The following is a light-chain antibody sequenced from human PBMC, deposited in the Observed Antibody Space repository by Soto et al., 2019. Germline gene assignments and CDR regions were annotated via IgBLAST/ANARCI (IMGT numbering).Light chain of an antibody. CDR2: AVS. CDR1: SSDVVGYKY. V-gene: IGLV2-8*01. CDR3: SSYEGGNHYV. J-gene: IGLJ1*01. Sequence: QSLLAQPPSASLSPGQSVTIAFTGTSSDVVGYKYVLCYQQYPGKAAKRMIYAVSKRHSGVPDRFSGSKSGNTASLTVSGLQAEDEADYYCSSYEGGNHYVFGTGPKVTVL.